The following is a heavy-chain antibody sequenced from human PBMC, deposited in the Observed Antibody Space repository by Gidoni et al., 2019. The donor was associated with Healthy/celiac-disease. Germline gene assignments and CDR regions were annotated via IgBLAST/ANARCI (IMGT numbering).Heavy chain of an antibody. CDR3: ARHPTYYYDSSGYPAFDP. D-gene: IGHD3-22*01. CDR2: IYYSGST. Sequence: QLQLQESGPGLVKPSETLSLTCTVSGGSISSSSYYWGWIRQPPGKGLEWIGSIYYSGSTYYNPSLKSRVTISVDTSKNQFSLKLSSVTAADTAVYYCARHPTYYYDSSGYPAFDPWGQGTLVTVSS. CDR1: GGSISSSSYY. V-gene: IGHV4-39*01. J-gene: IGHJ5*02.